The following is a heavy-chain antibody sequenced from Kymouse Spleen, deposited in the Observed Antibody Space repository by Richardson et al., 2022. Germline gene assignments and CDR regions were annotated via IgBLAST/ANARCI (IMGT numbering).Heavy chain of an antibody. CDR2: INHSGST. J-gene: IGHJ6*02. V-gene: IGHV4-34*01. Sequence: QVQLQQWGAGLLKPSETLSLTCAVYGGSFSGYYWSWIRQPPGKGLEWIGEINHSGSTNYNPSLKSRVTISVDTSKNQFSLKLSSVTAADTAVYYCARGRDYKVYYGMDVWGQGTTVTVSS. CDR1: GGSFSGYY. CDR3: ARGRDYKVYYGMDV. D-gene: IGHD4-11,IGHD4-11*01.